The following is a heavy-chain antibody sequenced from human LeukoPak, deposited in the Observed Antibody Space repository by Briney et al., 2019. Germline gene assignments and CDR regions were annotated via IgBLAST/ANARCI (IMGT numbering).Heavy chain of an antibody. J-gene: IGHJ3*02. V-gene: IGHV4-61*02. CDR2: IYTSGST. CDR3: ARASWVDAFDI. Sequence: PSGTLSLTCTVSGGSISSGSYYWSWIRQPAGKGLEWIGRIYTSGSTNYNPSLKSRVTISVDTSKNQFSLKLSSVTAADTAVYYCARASWVDAFDIWGQGTMVTVSS. D-gene: IGHD6-6*01. CDR1: GGSISSGSYY.